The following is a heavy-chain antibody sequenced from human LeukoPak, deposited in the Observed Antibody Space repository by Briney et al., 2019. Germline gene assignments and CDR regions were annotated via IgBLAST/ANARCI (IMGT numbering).Heavy chain of an antibody. V-gene: IGHV4-38-2*02. Sequence: SETLSLTCTVSGGSISSGYYWGWIRQPPGKGLEWIGSIYHSGSTYYNPSLKSRVTISVDTSKNQFSLKLSSVTAADTAVYYCARVVTGTMLDYWGQGTLVTVSS. CDR2: IYHSGST. D-gene: IGHD1/OR15-1a*01. CDR3: ARVVTGTMLDY. CDR1: GGSISSGYY. J-gene: IGHJ4*02.